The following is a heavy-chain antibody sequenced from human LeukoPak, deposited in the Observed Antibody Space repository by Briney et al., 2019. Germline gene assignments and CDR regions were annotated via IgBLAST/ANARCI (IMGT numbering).Heavy chain of an antibody. CDR1: GGSISSGSYY. J-gene: IGHJ4*02. CDR2: IYTSGST. Sequence: SETLSLTCTVSGGSISSGSYYWSWIRQPAGKGLEWIGRIYTSGSTNYNPSLKSRVTISVDTSKNQFSLKLSSVTAADTAVYYCARAHVRSRGVLFDYWGQGTLVTVSS. V-gene: IGHV4-61*02. D-gene: IGHD3-10*01. CDR3: ARAHVRSRGVLFDY.